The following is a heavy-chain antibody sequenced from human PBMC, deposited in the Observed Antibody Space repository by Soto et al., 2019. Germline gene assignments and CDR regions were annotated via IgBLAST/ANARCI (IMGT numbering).Heavy chain of an antibody. D-gene: IGHD3-10*01. Sequence: GGSLRLSCAASGFTFDDYTMHWVRQAPGKGLEWVSLISWDGGSTYYADSLKGRFTISRDNSKNSLYLQMNSLRTEDTALYYCAKDIGVRRGYFDYWGQGTLVTVSS. V-gene: IGHV3-43*01. CDR3: AKDIGVRRGYFDY. J-gene: IGHJ4*02. CDR2: ISWDGGST. CDR1: GFTFDDYT.